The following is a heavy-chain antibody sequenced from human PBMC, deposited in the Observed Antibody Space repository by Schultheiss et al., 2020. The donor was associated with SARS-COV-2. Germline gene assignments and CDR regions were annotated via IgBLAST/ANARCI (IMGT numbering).Heavy chain of an antibody. J-gene: IGHJ4*02. Sequence: GESLKISCAASGFTFSSYSMNWVRQAPGKGLEWVSGISGTGGTTYYTDSVKGRFTISRDDSKNTLYLQVNSLRAEDTAIYYCAKDGQLGALYYFDYWGQGTPVTVSS. D-gene: IGHD1-26*01. CDR1: GFTFSSYS. V-gene: IGHV3-23*01. CDR2: ISGTGGTT. CDR3: AKDGQLGALYYFDY.